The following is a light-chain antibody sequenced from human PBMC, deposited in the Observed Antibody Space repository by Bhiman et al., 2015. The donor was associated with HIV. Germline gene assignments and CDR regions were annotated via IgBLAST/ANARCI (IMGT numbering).Light chain of an antibody. Sequence: QSVLTQPPSVSGAPGQRVTISCTGSSSNIGAGYDVHWFQQLPGTAPKLLIYGNSIRPSGVPDRFSGSKSGTSASLAITGLQAEDEADYYCAAWDDSLGVVFGGGTKLTVL. J-gene: IGLJ2*01. V-gene: IGLV1-40*01. CDR1: SSNIGAGYD. CDR3: AAWDDSLGVV. CDR2: GNS.